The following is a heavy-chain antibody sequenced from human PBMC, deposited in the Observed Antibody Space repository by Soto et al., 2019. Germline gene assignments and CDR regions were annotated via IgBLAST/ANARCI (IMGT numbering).Heavy chain of an antibody. D-gene: IGHD6-6*01. V-gene: IGHV3-33*01. CDR3: ARDRVEYSSSSVVDY. Sequence: GGSLRLSCAASGFTFSSYGMHWVRQAPGKGLEWVAVIWYDGSNKYYADSVKGRFTISRDNSKNTLYLQMNSLRAEDTAVYYCARDRVEYSSSSVVDYWGQGTLVTVSS. CDR2: IWYDGSNK. CDR1: GFTFSSYG. J-gene: IGHJ4*02.